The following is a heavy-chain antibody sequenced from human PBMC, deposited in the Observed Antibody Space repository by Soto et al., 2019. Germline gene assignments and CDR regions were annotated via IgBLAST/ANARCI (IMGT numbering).Heavy chain of an antibody. V-gene: IGHV4-31*03. CDR2: IYYSGST. CDR1: GGSISSGGYY. CDR3: ARGHRTVVRDRSFDY. D-gene: IGHD2-15*01. J-gene: IGHJ4*02. Sequence: QVQLQESGPGLVKPSQTLSLTCTVSGGSISSGGYYWSWIRQHPGKGLEWIGYIYYSGSTYYNPSLKSRVTISVDTSKNQFSLKLSSVTAADTAVYYCARGHRTVVRDRSFDYWGQGTLVTVSS.